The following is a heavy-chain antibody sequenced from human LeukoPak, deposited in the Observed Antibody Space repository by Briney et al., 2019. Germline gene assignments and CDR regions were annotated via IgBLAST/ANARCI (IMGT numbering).Heavy chain of an antibody. D-gene: IGHD5-12*01. V-gene: IGHV3-23*01. Sequence: GGSLRLSCAASGFTFSSYAMSWVRQAPGKELEWVSAISGSAGITYYADSVKGRFTISRDNSKNTLYLQMNSLRVDDTAVYYCAKDPRVATIEIFDYWGQGTLVTVSS. J-gene: IGHJ4*02. CDR3: AKDPRVATIEIFDY. CDR1: GFTFSSYA. CDR2: ISGSAGIT.